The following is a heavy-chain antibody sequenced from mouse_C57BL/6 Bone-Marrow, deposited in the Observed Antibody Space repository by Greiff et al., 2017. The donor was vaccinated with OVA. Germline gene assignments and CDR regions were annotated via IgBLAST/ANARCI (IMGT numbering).Heavy chain of an antibody. Sequence: EVMLVESGGGLVKPGGSLKLSCAASGFTFSSYAMSWVRQTPEKRLEWVATISDGGSYTYYPDNVKGRFTISRDNAKNNLYLQMSHLKSEDTAMYYCARDLDYGVWGQGTTLTVSS. CDR3: ARDLDYGV. J-gene: IGHJ2*01. D-gene: IGHD2-4*01. CDR1: GFTFSSYA. V-gene: IGHV5-4*01. CDR2: ISDGGSYT.